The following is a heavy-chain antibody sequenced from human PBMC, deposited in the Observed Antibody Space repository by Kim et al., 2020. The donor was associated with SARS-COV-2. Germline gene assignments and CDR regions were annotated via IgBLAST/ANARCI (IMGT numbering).Heavy chain of an antibody. Sequence: THYNPTLKSRATISVDTSKNQLSLDLSSVTAADTAIYDCARVSVPTGYFDYWGQGALVTVSS. J-gene: IGHJ4*02. V-gene: IGHV4-59*01. CDR3: ARVSVPTGYFDY. CDR2: T. D-gene: IGHD4-4*01.